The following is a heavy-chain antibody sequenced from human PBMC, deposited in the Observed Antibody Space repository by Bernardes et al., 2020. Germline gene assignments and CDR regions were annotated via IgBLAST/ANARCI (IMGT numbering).Heavy chain of an antibody. J-gene: IGHJ1*01. D-gene: IGHD1-1*01. Sequence: ASVKVSCKTSGYTFTSYYIHWVRQARGQGLEWMGTINCNNNSTNYAQKFQGRVTMTGDTSTSTVFMDLSSLRSDDTAVYFCARFRDTYNRGYFQHWGQGTLVIVSS. CDR1: GYTFTSYY. V-gene: IGHV1-46*01. CDR3: ARFRDTYNRGYFQH. CDR2: INCNNNST.